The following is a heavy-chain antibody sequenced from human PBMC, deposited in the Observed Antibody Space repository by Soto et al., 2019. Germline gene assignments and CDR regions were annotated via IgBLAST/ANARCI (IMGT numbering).Heavy chain of an antibody. V-gene: IGHV3-33*01. J-gene: IGHJ4*02. CDR1: GFTFSSYG. Sequence: GGSLRLSCAASGFTFSSYGMHWVRQAPGKGLEWVAVIWYDGSNKYYADSVKGRFTISRDNSKNTLYLQMNSLRAEDTAVHYCARDGRYSYGYGFDYWGQGTLVTVSS. D-gene: IGHD5-18*01. CDR2: IWYDGSNK. CDR3: ARDGRYSYGYGFDY.